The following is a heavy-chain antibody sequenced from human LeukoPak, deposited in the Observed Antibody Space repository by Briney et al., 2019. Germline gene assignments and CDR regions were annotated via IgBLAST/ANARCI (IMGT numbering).Heavy chain of an antibody. V-gene: IGHV1-8*01. Sequence: GPVKVSCKASRYTFTSYDINWVRQATGQQLEWMGWMNPNSGNTGYAQKFQGRVTMTRNTSISTAYMELSSLRSEDTAVYYCARGPPNWGFDYWGQGTLVTVSS. J-gene: IGHJ4*02. CDR1: RYTFTSYD. D-gene: IGHD7-27*01. CDR2: MNPNSGNT. CDR3: ARGPPNWGFDY.